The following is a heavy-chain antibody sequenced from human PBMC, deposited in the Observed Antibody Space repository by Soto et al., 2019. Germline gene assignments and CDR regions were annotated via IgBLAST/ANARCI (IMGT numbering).Heavy chain of an antibody. J-gene: IGHJ6*03. V-gene: IGHV1-18*01. Sequence: GASVKVSCKASGYTFTIYGISWVRQAPGQGIEWMGWISAYNANTNYAQKNQGRVTMTTDASTSKAYMELRSLRSNDTAVYYCASNLRPSGYYYFYMDVWGKGTTVTVSS. CDR3: ASNLRPSGYYYFYMDV. CDR2: ISAYNANT. CDR1: GYTFTIYG.